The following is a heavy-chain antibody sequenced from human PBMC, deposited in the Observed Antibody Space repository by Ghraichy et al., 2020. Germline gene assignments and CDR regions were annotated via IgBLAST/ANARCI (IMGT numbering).Heavy chain of an antibody. CDR1: GFTFGSYS. V-gene: IGHV3-48*02. D-gene: IGHD4-17*01. CDR2: ITSSSSFK. Sequence: ETLSLTCVGSGFTFGSYSMNWVRQSPGKRLEWVSYITSSSSFKSYADSVKGRFTISRDNAQNSLSLQMSSLTDEDTAVYYCARGSRVIRFYYYDGMDVWGQGTTVTVSS. J-gene: IGHJ6*02. CDR3: ARGSRVIRFYYYDGMDV.